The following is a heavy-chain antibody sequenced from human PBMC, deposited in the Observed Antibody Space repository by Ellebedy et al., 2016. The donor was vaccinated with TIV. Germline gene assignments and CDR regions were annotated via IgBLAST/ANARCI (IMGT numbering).Heavy chain of an antibody. CDR2: IYYSGST. CDR3: ARVHWNDIPYYAMDV. Sequence: MPSETLSLTCNVSGGSISDYSWTWIRQPPGKGLEWIAYIYYSGSTNYNPPLKSRVTISVDTSKNQFSLKLNSVTAADTAVYFCARVHWNDIPYYAMDVWGQGTTVTVSS. CDR1: GGSISDYS. V-gene: IGHV4-59*08. D-gene: IGHD1-1*01. J-gene: IGHJ6*02.